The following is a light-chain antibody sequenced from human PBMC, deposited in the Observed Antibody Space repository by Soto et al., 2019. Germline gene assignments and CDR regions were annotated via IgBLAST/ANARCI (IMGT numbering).Light chain of an antibody. V-gene: IGKV3-11*01. CDR2: DAS. J-gene: IGKJ4*01. Sequence: EIVLTQSPATLSLSPGERATVSCRASQSVSNYLAWYQQKPGQAPRLLMYDASNRATGIPARFSGSGSGTDFTLTITRLEPEDFAVYYCQQSRDWPLTFGGGTKVEIK. CDR3: QQSRDWPLT. CDR1: QSVSNY.